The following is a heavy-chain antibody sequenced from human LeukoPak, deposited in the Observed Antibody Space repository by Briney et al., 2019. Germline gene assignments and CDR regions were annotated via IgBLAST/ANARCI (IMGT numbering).Heavy chain of an antibody. CDR2: ISSSSSYI. V-gene: IGHV3-21*01. D-gene: IGHD3-22*01. CDR3: ARDITYYYDSSGYYYDGDDAFDI. J-gene: IGHJ3*02. CDR1: GFTFSSYS. Sequence: GGSLRLSCAASGFTFSSYSMNWVRQAPGKGLEWVSSISSSSSYIYYADSVKGRFTISRDNAKNSLYLQMNSLRAEDTAVYYCARDITYYYDSSGYYYDGDDAFDIWGQGTMVTVSS.